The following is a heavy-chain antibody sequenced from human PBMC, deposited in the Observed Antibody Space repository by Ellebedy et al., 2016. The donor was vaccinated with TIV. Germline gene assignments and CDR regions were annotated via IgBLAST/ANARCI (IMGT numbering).Heavy chain of an antibody. D-gene: IGHD6-13*01. Sequence: GGSLRLSCVASGFTFSSYAMSWVRQAPGKGLEWVSAINNGGGSTNYADSVKGRFTFSRDNSKNTVYLQMNSLRAEDTDVYYCAKGVNQKGGSWYVNYYYGMDVWGQGTTVTVSS. CDR3: AKGVNQKGGSWYVNYYYGMDV. CDR1: GFTFSSYA. V-gene: IGHV3-23*01. J-gene: IGHJ6*02. CDR2: INNGGGST.